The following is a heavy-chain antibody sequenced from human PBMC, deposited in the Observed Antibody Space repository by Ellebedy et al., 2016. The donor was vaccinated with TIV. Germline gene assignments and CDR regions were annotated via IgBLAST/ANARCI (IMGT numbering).Heavy chain of an antibody. CDR3: TLRVGATTHYYYGMDV. V-gene: IGHV3-15*01. Sequence: GGSLRLXCAASGFTFSNAWMSWVRQAPGKGLEWVGRIKSKTDGGTTDYAAPVKGRFTISRDDSKNTLYLQMNSLKTEDTAVYYCTLRVGATTHYYYGMDVWGQGTTVTVSS. D-gene: IGHD1-26*01. J-gene: IGHJ6*02. CDR2: IKSKTDGGTT. CDR1: GFTFSNAW.